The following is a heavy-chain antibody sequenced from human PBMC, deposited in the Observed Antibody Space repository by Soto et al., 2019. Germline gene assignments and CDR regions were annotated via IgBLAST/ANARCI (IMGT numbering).Heavy chain of an antibody. CDR1: GFTFSSYA. Sequence: GGSLRLSCAASGFTFSSYAMSWVRQAPGKGLGWVSAISGSGGSTYYADSVKGRFTTSRDNSKNTLYLQMNSLRAEDTAVYYCAKDGYSSQITWGQGTLVTVSS. CDR3: AKDGYSSQIT. D-gene: IGHD6-19*01. V-gene: IGHV3-23*01. CDR2: ISGSGGST. J-gene: IGHJ5*02.